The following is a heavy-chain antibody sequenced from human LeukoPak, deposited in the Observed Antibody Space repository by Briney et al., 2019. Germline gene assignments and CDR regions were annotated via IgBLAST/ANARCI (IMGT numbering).Heavy chain of an antibody. CDR1: GFTFSRYS. CDR3: ARDLGFSY. V-gene: IGHV3-48*01. CDR2: MSSRGSNI. J-gene: IGHJ4*02. Sequence: GGSLSLSCAASGFTFSRYSMNGVGQGRGKGVGWSAYMSSRGSNIEYADSGKGRFTISRDNAKNSLYLQMNSLRAEDTSVYYFARDLGFSYWGQGTLVTVSS.